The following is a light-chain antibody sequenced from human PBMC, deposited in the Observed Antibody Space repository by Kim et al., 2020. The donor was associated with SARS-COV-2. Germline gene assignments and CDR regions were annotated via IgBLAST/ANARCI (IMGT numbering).Light chain of an antibody. V-gene: IGKV3-15*01. CDR3: RQYNNWPPIT. J-gene: IGKJ5*01. Sequence: PGERATPSSRASQSVSSNIAWYKQKPGKPPRRLIDGTATTATGIPTRLSGSRSGTEVTPPISSLQYEDFSVYYFRQYNNWPPITFGEGTRLEIK. CDR2: GTA. CDR1: QSVSSN.